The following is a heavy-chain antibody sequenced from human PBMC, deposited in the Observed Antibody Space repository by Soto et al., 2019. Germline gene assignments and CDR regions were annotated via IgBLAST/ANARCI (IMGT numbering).Heavy chain of an antibody. CDR1: EDTFTHYD. Sequence: QVELVQSGAEVKKPGASVKVSCQASEDTFTHYDINWVRQATGQGLEWMGWMNPNTGNIDYAHKFQGRVTMTRDTSTRTVYMELSSLRSDDTAVYYCAREWSGGRRDGNPDKYYGMDVWGQGTKVTVSS. J-gene: IGHJ6*02. CDR2: MNPNTGNI. D-gene: IGHD3-3*01. V-gene: IGHV1-8*01. CDR3: AREWSGGRRDGNPDKYYGMDV.